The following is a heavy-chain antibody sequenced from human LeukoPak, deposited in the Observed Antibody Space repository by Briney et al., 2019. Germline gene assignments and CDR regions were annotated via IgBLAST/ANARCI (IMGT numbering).Heavy chain of an antibody. D-gene: IGHD6-13*01. J-gene: IGHJ5*02. CDR2: ISAYNGNT. CDR3: ARDRKAAAGTGWFDP. V-gene: IGHV1-18*01. CDR1: GYTFTSYS. Sequence: ASAKVSCKASGYTFTSYSISWVRQAPGQVLEWMGWISAYNGNTNYAQKLQGRVTMTTDTSTSTAYMELRSLRSDDTAVYYCARDRKAAAGTGWFDPWGQGTLVTVSS.